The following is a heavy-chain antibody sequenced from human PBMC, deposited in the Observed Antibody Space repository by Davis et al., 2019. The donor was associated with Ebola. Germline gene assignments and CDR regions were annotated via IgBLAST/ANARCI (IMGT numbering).Heavy chain of an antibody. Sequence: GESLKISCAASGFTVSSNYMSWVRQAPGKGLEWVSVIYSGGSTYYADSVKGRFTISRDNSKNTVSLQMSSLRAEDTAVYYCARDRLYSSGGYYYYYGMDVWGQGTTVTVSS. CDR3: ARDRLYSSGGYYYYYGMDV. V-gene: IGHV3-66*01. J-gene: IGHJ6*02. CDR1: GFTVSSNY. CDR2: IYSGGST. D-gene: IGHD6-19*01.